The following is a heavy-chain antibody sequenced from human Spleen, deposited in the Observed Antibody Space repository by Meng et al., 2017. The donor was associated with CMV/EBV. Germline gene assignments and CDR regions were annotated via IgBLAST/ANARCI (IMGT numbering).Heavy chain of an antibody. CDR2: VSYGGGT. J-gene: IGHJ4*02. Sequence: VSGGSISGYYWSWIRQPPGKGLEWIGEVSYGGGTNYNPSLKSRVTISVDTSRSQLSLNVTSVTAADTAVYYCARGDCRSVSCPVDNWGQGTLVTVSS. CDR3: ARGDCRSVSCPVDN. D-gene: IGHD2-21*01. V-gene: IGHV4-34*01. CDR1: GGSISGYY.